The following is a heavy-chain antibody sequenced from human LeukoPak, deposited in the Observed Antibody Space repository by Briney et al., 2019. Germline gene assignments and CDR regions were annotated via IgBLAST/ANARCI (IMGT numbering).Heavy chain of an antibody. D-gene: IGHD3-22*01. CDR3: ARVRGSGYYLYYFDY. CDR1: GGSISSGGYS. J-gene: IGHJ4*02. V-gene: IGHV4-30-2*01. CDR2: IYHSGST. Sequence: SEILSLTCAVSGGSISSGGYSWSWIRQPPGKGLEWIGYIYHSGSTYYNPSLKSRVTISVDRSKNQFSLKLSSVTAADTAVYYCARVRGSGYYLYYFDYWGQGTLVTVSS.